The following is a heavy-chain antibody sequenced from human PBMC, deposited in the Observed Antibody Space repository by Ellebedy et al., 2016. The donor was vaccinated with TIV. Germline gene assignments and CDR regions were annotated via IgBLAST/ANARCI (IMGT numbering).Heavy chain of an antibody. Sequence: GGSLRLSXAASGFTFSSYWMHWVRQAPGKGLVWVSRINSDGSSTSYADSVKGRFTISRDNAKNTLYLQMNSLRAEDTAVYYCASSGGYYYYGMDVWGQGTTVTVSS. V-gene: IGHV3-74*01. D-gene: IGHD1-14*01. CDR3: ASSGGYYYYGMDV. CDR1: GFTFSSYW. CDR2: INSDGSST. J-gene: IGHJ6*02.